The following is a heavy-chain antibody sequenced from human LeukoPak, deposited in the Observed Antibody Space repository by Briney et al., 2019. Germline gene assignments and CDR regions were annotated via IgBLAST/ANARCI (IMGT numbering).Heavy chain of an antibody. Sequence: PGGSLRLSCAASGFTFSSYAMSWVRQAPGKGLEWVPAISGSGGSTYYADSVKGRFTISRDNSKNTLYLQMNSLRAEDTAVYYCAKDRDYGDYGAPFDYWGQGTLVTVSS. CDR2: ISGSGGST. V-gene: IGHV3-23*01. CDR1: GFTFSSYA. D-gene: IGHD4-17*01. J-gene: IGHJ4*02. CDR3: AKDRDYGDYGAPFDY.